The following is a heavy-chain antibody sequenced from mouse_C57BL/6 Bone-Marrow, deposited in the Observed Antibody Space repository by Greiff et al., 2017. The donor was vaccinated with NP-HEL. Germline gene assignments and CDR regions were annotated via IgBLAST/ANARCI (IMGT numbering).Heavy chain of an antibody. V-gene: IGHV1-87*01. J-gene: IGHJ3*01. CDR3: SEGSAVYYCAAIPFAY. CDR2: GPGLEWIG. CDR1: YNFSRRVH. Sequence: QVQLQQSGPELARPWASVKIPCQAFYNFSRRVHFAIRDTNYWMQRVKKRPGPGLEWIGAIYPGIGDTSYNQKCKGKATLTADKSASTAYMQLSSLTSEGSAVYYCAAIPFAYWGQGTLVTVSA.